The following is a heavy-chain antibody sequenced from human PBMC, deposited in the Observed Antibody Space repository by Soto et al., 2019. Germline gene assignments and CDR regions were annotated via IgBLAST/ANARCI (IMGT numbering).Heavy chain of an antibody. CDR2: IYYSGST. D-gene: IGHD3-9*01. J-gene: IGHJ6*02. CDR1: GGSISSSSYY. CDR3: ASPSKAPAIRYFDWLSLDDGMDV. Sequence: PSETLSLTCTVSGGSISSSSYYWGWIRQPPGKGLEGIGSIYYSGSTYYNPSLKSRVTISVDTSKNQFSLKLSSVTAADTAVYYCASPSKAPAIRYFDWLSLDDGMDVWGQGTTVTVSS. V-gene: IGHV4-39*01.